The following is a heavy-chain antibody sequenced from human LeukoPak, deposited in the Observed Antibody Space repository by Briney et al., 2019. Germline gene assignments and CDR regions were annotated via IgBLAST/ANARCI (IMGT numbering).Heavy chain of an antibody. J-gene: IGHJ4*02. CDR2: IYYSGST. CDR3: ARDKDDSWDY. Sequence: SETLSLXCTVSGGSISSYYWSWIRQPPGKGLEWIGYIYYSGSTNYNPSLKSRVTISVDTSKNQFSLKLSSVTAADTAVYYCARDKDDSWDYWGQGTLVTVSS. CDR1: GGSISSYY. V-gene: IGHV4-59*01. D-gene: IGHD3/OR15-3a*01.